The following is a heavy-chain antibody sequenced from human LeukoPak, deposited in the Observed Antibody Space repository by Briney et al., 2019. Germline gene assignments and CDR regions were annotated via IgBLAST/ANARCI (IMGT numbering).Heavy chain of an antibody. J-gene: IGHJ6*02. CDR2: IYPRDGST. V-gene: IGHV1-46*01. CDR1: GYTFTSNY. Sequence: ASVKVSCKASGYTFTSNYVHWVRQAPGQGLEWVGMIYPRDGSTSYAQKFQGRVIVSRDTSTSTVHMELSGLRSEDTAVYYCASVYKYGMDVWGQGTTVIVSS. CDR3: ASVYKYGMDV.